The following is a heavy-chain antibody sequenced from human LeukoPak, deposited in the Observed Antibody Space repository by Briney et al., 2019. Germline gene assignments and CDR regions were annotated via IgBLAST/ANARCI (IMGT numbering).Heavy chain of an antibody. V-gene: IGHV4-59*08. J-gene: IGHJ4*02. CDR3: ARLRLTPNQFDY. CDR1: GGSISSYY. CDR2: IYYSGST. Sequence: PSETLSLTCTVSGGSISSYYWSWIRQPPGKGLEWIGYIYYSGSTNYNPSLKSRVTISVDTSKNQFSLKLSSVTAADTAVYYCARLRLTPNQFDYWGQGTLVTVSS. D-gene: IGHD3-9*01.